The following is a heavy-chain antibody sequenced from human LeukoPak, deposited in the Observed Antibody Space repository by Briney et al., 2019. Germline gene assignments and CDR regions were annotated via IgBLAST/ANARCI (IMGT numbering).Heavy chain of an antibody. V-gene: IGHV4-4*07. CDR1: GGSISSRNW. J-gene: IGHJ4*02. Sequence: SETLSLTCVVSGGSISSRNWWSWVRQPAGKGLEWIGRIYTSGSTNYNPSLKSRVTMSVDTSKNQFSLKLTSVTAADTAVYYCARGGPSLDYWGQGTLVTVSS. CDR2: IYTSGST. CDR3: ARGGPSLDY.